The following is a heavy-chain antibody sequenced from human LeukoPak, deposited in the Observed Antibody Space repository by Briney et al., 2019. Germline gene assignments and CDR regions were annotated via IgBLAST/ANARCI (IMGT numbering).Heavy chain of an antibody. CDR1: GFTFSTYG. Sequence: PGGPLRLSCAASGFTFSTYGMHWVRQAPGKGLDWVAFIRYDGSNKYYADSVKGRFTISRDNSKNTLYLQMNSLRAEDTALYYCAKDFRGYNYGTSSNYWGQGTLVTVSS. D-gene: IGHD5-18*01. J-gene: IGHJ4*02. CDR3: AKDFRGYNYGTSSNY. V-gene: IGHV3-30*02. CDR2: IRYDGSNK.